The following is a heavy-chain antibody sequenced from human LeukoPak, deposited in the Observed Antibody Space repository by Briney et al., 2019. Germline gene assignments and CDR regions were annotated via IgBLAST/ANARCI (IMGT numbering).Heavy chain of an antibody. CDR1: VGSVSSGSYY. D-gene: IGHD5-18*01. V-gene: IGHV3-23*01. J-gene: IGHJ4*02. CDR2: ISRSGGST. CDR3: AKDQDWPTAMITN. Sequence: PSETLSLTCTVSVGSVSSGSYYWSWVRQAPGKGLEWVSTISRSGGSTYYADSVKGRFTISRDNSKNMLYLQMNSLRAEDTAVYYCAKDQDWPTAMITNWGQGTLVTVSS.